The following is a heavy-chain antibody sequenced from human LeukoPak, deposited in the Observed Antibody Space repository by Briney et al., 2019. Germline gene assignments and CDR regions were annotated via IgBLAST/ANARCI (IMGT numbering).Heavy chain of an antibody. CDR2: ISYDGSTK. V-gene: IGHV3-30-3*01. J-gene: IGHJ3*02. Sequence: GGSLRLSCAASGFTFSLYAMHWVRQSQGKGLVWVAFISYDGSTKYYADSVKGRFTISRDNSKNTLYLQMNSLSAEDTAVYYCARRVEAVDIWGQGTMVTVSS. CDR1: GFTFSLYA. CDR3: ARRVEAVDI.